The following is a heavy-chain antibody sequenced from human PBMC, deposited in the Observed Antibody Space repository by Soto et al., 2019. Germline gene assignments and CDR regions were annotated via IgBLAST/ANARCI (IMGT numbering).Heavy chain of an antibody. V-gene: IGHV1-2*02. Sequence: QVHLVQSGAEVKQPGASVKVSCKASGYTFSVYHMHWVRQAPGQGLEWMGWVHPNSGGTNYAQSFEGRVTMPRDTSINTAYMELSRLTYDDPAVYYCAKELQRGMDVWGQGTTVTVSS. CDR1: GYTFSVYH. D-gene: IGHD4-4*01. CDR2: VHPNSGGT. J-gene: IGHJ6*02. CDR3: AKELQRGMDV.